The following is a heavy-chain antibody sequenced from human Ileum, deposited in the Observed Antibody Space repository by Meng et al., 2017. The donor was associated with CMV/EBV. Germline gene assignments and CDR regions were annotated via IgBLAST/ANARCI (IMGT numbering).Heavy chain of an antibody. Sequence: GESLKISCAASGFTFSSSAMHWARQAPGRGLEWVAAISYDGSNKYFTDSVKGRFIISRDNSKSTLYLQMNSLRAEDTAVYYCARDAYSSTWYVDHWGQGTLVTVSS. CDR3: ARDAYSSTWYVDH. V-gene: IGHV3-30*04. CDR1: GFTFSSSA. CDR2: ISYDGSNK. D-gene: IGHD6-13*01. J-gene: IGHJ4*02.